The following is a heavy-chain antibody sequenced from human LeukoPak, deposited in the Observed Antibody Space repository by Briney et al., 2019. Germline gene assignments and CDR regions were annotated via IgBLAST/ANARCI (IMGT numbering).Heavy chain of an antibody. D-gene: IGHD6-19*01. Sequence: PGGSLRLSCASSGFTFSSYSMNWVRQAPGKGLQWVAYISSSIITIYYADPVKGRFAISRDNAKNLLYLRMTTLRAADTAVYYCAGERGAVAGHFDYWGQGTLVTLSS. V-gene: IGHV3-48*01. J-gene: IGHJ4*02. CDR3: AGERGAVAGHFDY. CDR1: GFTFSSYS. CDR2: ISSSIITI.